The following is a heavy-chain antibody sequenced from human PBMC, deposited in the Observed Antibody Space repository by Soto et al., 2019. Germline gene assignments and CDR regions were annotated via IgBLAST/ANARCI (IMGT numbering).Heavy chain of an antibody. CDR3: AKDRFGIVGPVDY. Sequence: EVQLLDSGGDLVQPGGSLRLSCAASGLIFSDYAMSWVGQAPGKGLECVACISGSGGNTFYADSVKGRFTISRDNSKNTLPLHKNSLRVDDTAVYFCAKDRFGIVGPVDYWGQGTLVTVSS. J-gene: IGHJ4*02. D-gene: IGHD1-26*01. CDR2: ISGSGGNT. V-gene: IGHV3-23*01. CDR1: GLIFSDYA.